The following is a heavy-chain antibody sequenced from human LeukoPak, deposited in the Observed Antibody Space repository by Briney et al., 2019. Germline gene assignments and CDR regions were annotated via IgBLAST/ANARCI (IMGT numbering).Heavy chain of an antibody. J-gene: IGHJ4*02. CDR1: GFTFSNFG. D-gene: IGHD6-6*01. V-gene: IGHV3-9*03. CDR2: ISWNSGNI. Sequence: GGSLRLSCSASGFTFSNFGMNWVRQAPGKGLEWVSGISWNSGNIGYADSRFTISRDNAKNSLYLQMNSLRAEDMALYYCAKGRVGSSSSVSFDYWGQGTLVTVSS. CDR3: AKGRVGSSSSVSFDY.